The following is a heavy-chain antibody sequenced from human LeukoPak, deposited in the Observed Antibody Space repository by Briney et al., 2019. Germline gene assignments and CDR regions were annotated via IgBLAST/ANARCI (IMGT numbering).Heavy chain of an antibody. Sequence: HPGGSLRLSCAASGFTFSSYAMHWVRQAPGKGLEWVAFIRYDGSNKYYADSVKGRFTISRDNSKNTLYLQMNSLRAEDTAVYYCAKAQQHFVHMDVWGKGTTVTISS. CDR1: GFTFSSYA. CDR3: AKAQQHFVHMDV. D-gene: IGHD3-3*02. J-gene: IGHJ6*03. V-gene: IGHV3-30*02. CDR2: IRYDGSNK.